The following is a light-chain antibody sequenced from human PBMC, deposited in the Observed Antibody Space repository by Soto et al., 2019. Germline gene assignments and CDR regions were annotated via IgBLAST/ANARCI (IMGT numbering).Light chain of an antibody. V-gene: IGKV1-39*01. J-gene: IGKJ5*01. CDR1: QSITNY. Sequence: DIQMTQSPSSLSASVGDRVTITCRASQSITNYLNWYQQKPGEAPKLLIYAASSLQSGVPSRFSGSGSGTDFTLTISSLQPEDFATYYCQQSYSNPITFGQGTDWRI. CDR2: AAS. CDR3: QQSYSNPIT.